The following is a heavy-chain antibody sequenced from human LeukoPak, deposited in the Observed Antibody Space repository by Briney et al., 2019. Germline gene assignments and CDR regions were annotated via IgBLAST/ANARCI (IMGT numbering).Heavy chain of an antibody. CDR3: ARLSTVDFWSPFDY. Sequence: PGGSLRLSCAASGFTFRNYWKSWARQAPGKGVEGVANIRQDGGEKNYVDSVKGRFTISRDDAKTSLYLQMNSLRAEDTALYYCARLSTVDFWSPFDYWGQGTLVTVSS. D-gene: IGHD3-3*01. J-gene: IGHJ4*02. CDR1: GFTFRNYW. CDR2: IRQDGGEK. V-gene: IGHV3-7*05.